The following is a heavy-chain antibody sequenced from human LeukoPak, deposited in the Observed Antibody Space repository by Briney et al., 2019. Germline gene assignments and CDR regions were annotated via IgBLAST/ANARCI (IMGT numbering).Heavy chain of an antibody. CDR3: ARGGAGATVVGALGY. J-gene: IGHJ4*02. Sequence: SETLSLTCAVYGGSFSGYYWSWIRQPPGKGLERIGDINHSGSTNYNPSLKSRVTISVDTSKNQFSLRLSSVTAADTAVYYCARGGAGATVVGALGYWGQGTLVTVSS. CDR2: INHSGST. D-gene: IGHD1-26*01. CDR1: GGSFSGYY. V-gene: IGHV4-34*01.